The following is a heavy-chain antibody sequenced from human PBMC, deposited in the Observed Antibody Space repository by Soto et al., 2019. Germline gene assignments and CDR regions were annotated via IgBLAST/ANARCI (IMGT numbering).Heavy chain of an antibody. CDR1: GGSISSGGYY. D-gene: IGHD2-15*01. J-gene: IGHJ4*02. Sequence: SETLSLTCTVSGGSISSGGYYWSWIRQHPGKGLEWIGYIYYSGSTYYNPSLKSRVTISVDTSKNQFSLKLSSVTAADTAMYYCARHDIECSGGTCKRYFDYWGQGTLVTVSS. V-gene: IGHV4-31*03. CDR3: ARHDIECSGGTCKRYFDY. CDR2: IYYSGST.